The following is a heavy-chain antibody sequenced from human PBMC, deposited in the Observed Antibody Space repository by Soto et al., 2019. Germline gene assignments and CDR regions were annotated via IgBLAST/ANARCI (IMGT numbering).Heavy chain of an antibody. D-gene: IGHD3-22*01. CDR2: LKHSGST. CDR3: ERVKGYYYDSSAYYYGGKGHAY. V-gene: IGHV4-34*01. CDR1: GGSCSCYY. Sequence: SETLSVAGAVYGGSCSCYYLGWIRQRPGKGLQWIRELKHSGSTNYNPSLKSRVTISVDTSKNQFSLKLSSVTAADTDVYYCERVKGYYYDSSAYYYGGKGHAYWGQGTLVTASA. J-gene: IGHJ4*02.